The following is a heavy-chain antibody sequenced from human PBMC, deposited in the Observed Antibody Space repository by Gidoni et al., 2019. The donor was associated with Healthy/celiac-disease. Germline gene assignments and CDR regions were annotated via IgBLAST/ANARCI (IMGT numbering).Heavy chain of an antibody. V-gene: IGHV4-59*01. J-gene: IGHJ4*02. CDR3: ARGGCRSSTSCYVD. D-gene: IGHD2-2*01. CDR1: GGSISSYY. CDR2: IDYSGST. Sequence: QVQLQESGPGLVKPSETLSLTCPVSGGSISSYYWSWIRQPPGKGLEWIGYIDYSGSTNYNPSLKSRVTISVDTSKNQYSLKLSSVTAADTAVYYCARGGCRSSTSCYVDWGQGTLVTVSS.